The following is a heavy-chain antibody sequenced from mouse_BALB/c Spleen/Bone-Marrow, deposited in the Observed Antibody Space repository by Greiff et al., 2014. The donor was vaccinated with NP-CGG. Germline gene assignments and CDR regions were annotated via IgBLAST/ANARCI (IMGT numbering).Heavy chain of an antibody. CDR3: TIRYYAMDY. CDR2: IIPNSGYS. D-gene: IGHD1-1*01. V-gene: IGHV1-4*01. J-gene: IGHJ4*01. CDR1: GYTFTRYT. Sequence: VKVVESGAELARPGASVKMSRQASGYTFTRYTMHWEKKRPGQGLEWIGYIIPNSGYSNYNQKFKDKATLTADKSSSTAYMQLSSLTSEDSAVYYCTIRYYAMDYWGQGTSVTVSS.